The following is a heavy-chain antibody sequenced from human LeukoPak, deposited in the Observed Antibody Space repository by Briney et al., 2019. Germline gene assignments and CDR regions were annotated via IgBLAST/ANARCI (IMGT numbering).Heavy chain of an antibody. D-gene: IGHD6-19*01. Sequence: RASVKVSCKASGYTFTSYYMHWVRQAPGQGLEWMGWISAYNGNTNYAQKLQGRVTMTTDTSTSTAYMELRSLRSDDTAVYYCARATGIAVAGTDYWGQGTLVTVSS. CDR1: GYTFTSYY. J-gene: IGHJ4*02. CDR2: ISAYNGNT. V-gene: IGHV1-18*04. CDR3: ARATGIAVAGTDY.